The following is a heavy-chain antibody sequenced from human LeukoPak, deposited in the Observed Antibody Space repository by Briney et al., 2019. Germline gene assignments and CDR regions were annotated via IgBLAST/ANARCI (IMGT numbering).Heavy chain of an antibody. Sequence: PGGSLRPSCAASGLTFSSYAMNWVRQAPGKGLEWVSVISGNGGSTYYADSVRGRLTISRDNSKSTLYLQMSSLRAEDTALYYCTGSYYYEYFQHWGQGTLVTVSS. V-gene: IGHV3-23*01. CDR2: ISGNGGST. CDR3: TGSYYYEYFQH. D-gene: IGHD3-22*01. J-gene: IGHJ1*01. CDR1: GLTFSSYA.